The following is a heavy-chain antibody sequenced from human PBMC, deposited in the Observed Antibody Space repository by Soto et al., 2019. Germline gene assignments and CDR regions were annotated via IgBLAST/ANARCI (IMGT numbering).Heavy chain of an antibody. CDR1: GGSISSYY. CDR3: GSNMIVAQSYYYYYGMDV. V-gene: IGHV4-59*06. D-gene: IGHD3-22*01. J-gene: IGHJ6*02. CDR2: IYYSGST. Sequence: PSETLSLTCTVSGGSISSYYWSWIRQPPGKGLEWIGYIYYSGSTYYNPSLKSRVTISVDTSKNQFSLKLSSVTAADTAVYYCGSNMIVAQSYYYYYGMDVWGQGTTVTVSS.